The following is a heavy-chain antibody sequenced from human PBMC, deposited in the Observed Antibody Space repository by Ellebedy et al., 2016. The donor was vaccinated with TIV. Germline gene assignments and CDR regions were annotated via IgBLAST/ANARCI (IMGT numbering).Heavy chain of an antibody. CDR2: ISYDGSNK. V-gene: IGHV3-30*01. J-gene: IGHJ4*02. Sequence: GGSLRLSCAASGFTFSSYAMHWVRQAPGKGLEWVAVISYDGSNKYYADSVKGRFTISRDNSKNTLYLQMNSLRAEDTAVYYCARGGHGYYFDYWGQGTLVTVSS. CDR3: ARGGHGYYFDY. CDR1: GFTFSSYA.